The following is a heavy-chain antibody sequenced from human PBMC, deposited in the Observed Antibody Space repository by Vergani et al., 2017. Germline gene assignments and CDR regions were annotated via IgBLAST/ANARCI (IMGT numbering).Heavy chain of an antibody. J-gene: IGHJ4*03. Sequence: QVQLVQSGAEVKKPGASVKVSCKASGYTFTSYYMHWVRQAPGQGLEWMGIINPSGGSTSYAQKFQGRVTMTRDTSTSTVYMELSSRRSEDTAVYYCGRNGVPQQLRLFREYYYFDYWGKGPWSPSPQ. CDR1: GYTFTSYY. V-gene: IGHV1-46*01. CDR2: INPSGGST. CDR3: GRNGVPQQLRLFREYYYFDY. D-gene: IGHD6-13*01.